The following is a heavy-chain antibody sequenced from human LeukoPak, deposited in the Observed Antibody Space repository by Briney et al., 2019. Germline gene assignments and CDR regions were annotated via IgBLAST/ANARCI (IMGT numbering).Heavy chain of an antibody. V-gene: IGHV1-8*01. CDR1: GYTFTSYD. CDR2: MNPNSGNT. J-gene: IGHJ1*01. D-gene: IGHD1-26*01. Sequence: ASVKVSCKASGYTFTSYDINWVRQATGQGLEWMGWMNPNSGNTGYAQKFQGRVTMTRNTSISTAYMELSSLRSVDTAVYYCAKTYSGSYYGLLHWGQGTLVTVSS. CDR3: AKTYSGSYYGLLH.